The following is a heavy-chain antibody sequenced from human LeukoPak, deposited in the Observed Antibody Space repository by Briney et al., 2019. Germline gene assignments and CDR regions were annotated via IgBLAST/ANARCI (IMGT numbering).Heavy chain of an antibody. V-gene: IGHV4-39*07. Sequence: PSETLSLTCTVSGGSISSSSYYWGWIRQPPGKGLEWIASIYYTGSTYYNPSLKSRVTISVDTSKNQFSLRLRSVSAADTAVYYCVRDECDFGTCYSDSWGQGTLVTVSS. CDR1: GGSISSSSYY. CDR3: VRDECDFGTCYSDS. J-gene: IGHJ5*02. CDR2: IYYTGST. D-gene: IGHD2-15*01.